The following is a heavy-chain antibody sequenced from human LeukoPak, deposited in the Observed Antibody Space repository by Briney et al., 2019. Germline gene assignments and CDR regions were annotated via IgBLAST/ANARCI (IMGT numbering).Heavy chain of an antibody. V-gene: IGHV3-23*01. Sequence: GGSLRLSCAASGFTFSSYAMSWVRQAPGKGLEWVSAISGSGGSTYYADSVKGWFTISRDNSKNTLYLQMNSLRAEDTAVYYCAGGGAFYTDYWGQGTLVTVSS. J-gene: IGHJ4*02. CDR2: ISGSGGST. CDR1: GFTFSSYA. CDR3: AGGGAFYTDY. D-gene: IGHD3-16*01.